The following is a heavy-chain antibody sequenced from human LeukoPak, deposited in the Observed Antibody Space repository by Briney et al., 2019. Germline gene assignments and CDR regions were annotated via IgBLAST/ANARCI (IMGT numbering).Heavy chain of an antibody. Sequence: SETLSLTCTVSGVSMSSDTYYWTWIRQHPGKGLEWMGYIYYSGTTFYNPSLGSRITISIDTSESRFSLRLNSVTAADTAIYYCASAASYFDSSAYYPYFDFWGQGTLVTVSS. CDR1: GVSMSSDTYY. J-gene: IGHJ4*02. D-gene: IGHD3-22*01. CDR2: IYYSGTT. CDR3: ASAASYFDSSAYYPYFDF. V-gene: IGHV4-31*03.